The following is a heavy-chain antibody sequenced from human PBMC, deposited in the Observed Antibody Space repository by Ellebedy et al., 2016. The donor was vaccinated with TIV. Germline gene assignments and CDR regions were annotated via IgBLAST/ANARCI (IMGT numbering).Heavy chain of an antibody. CDR1: GYTFTSYG. J-gene: IGHJ3*02. Sequence: AASVKVSCKASGYTFTSYGISWVRQAPGQGLEWMGWISAYNGNTNYAQKLQGRVTMTTDTSTSTAYMELRSLRSDDTAVYYCARDVNWGAVGAFDIWGQGTMVTVSS. V-gene: IGHV1-18*01. CDR3: ARDVNWGAVGAFDI. D-gene: IGHD7-27*01. CDR2: ISAYNGNT.